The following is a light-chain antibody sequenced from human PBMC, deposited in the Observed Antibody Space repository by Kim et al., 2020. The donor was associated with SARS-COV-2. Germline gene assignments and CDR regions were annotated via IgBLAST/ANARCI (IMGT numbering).Light chain of an antibody. CDR3: QQYAMIPPYT. J-gene: IGKJ2*01. CDR1: QTFCSDC. Sequence: SAWERTTLPCRASQTFCSDCLAWYQHKPGQAPRLLIYSASTRATGIPVRFSGSGSGTDFTLTINRLEPEDCAVYYCQQYAMIPPYTFGQGTKLEI. CDR2: SAS. V-gene: IGKV3-20*01.